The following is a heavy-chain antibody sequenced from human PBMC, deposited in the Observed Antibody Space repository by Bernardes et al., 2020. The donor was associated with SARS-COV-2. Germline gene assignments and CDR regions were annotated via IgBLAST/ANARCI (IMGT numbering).Heavy chain of an antibody. Sequence: GGSLRLSCVASGFILSSYAMTWVRQAPGKGLEWVSYSSISGYNSDYADSVKGRFTVSRDNAKNSLYLEMNSLRAEDTGVYYCARGFGCDHWGQGTLVTVSS. CDR1: GFILSSYA. J-gene: IGHJ5*02. CDR3: ARGFGCDH. V-gene: IGHV3-48*03. CDR2: SSISGYNS. D-gene: IGHD3-10*01.